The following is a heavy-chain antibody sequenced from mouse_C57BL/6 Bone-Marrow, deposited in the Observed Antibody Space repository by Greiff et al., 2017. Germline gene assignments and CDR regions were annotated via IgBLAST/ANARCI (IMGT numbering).Heavy chain of an antibody. D-gene: IGHD1-1*01. Sequence: VQLQQSGPELVKPGASVKISCKASGYSFTGYYMNWVKQSPEKSLEWIGEINPSTGGTTYNQKFKAKATLTVDKSSSTAYMQLKSLTSEDSAVYYCAKAHYYGLDSRGQGTTLTSSS. J-gene: IGHJ2*01. CDR3: AKAHYYGLDS. CDR2: INPSTGGT. V-gene: IGHV1-42*01. CDR1: GYSFTGYY.